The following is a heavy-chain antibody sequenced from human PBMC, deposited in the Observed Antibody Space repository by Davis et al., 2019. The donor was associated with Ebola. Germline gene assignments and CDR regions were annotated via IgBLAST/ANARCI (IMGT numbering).Heavy chain of an antibody. J-gene: IGHJ6*03. CDR1: GFTFDDYA. CDR2: ISWNSGSI. D-gene: IGHD1-26*01. Sequence: PGGSLRLSCAASGFTFDDYAMHWVRQAPGKGLEWVSGISWNSGSIGYADSVKGRFTISRDNAKNSLYLQMNSLRAEDTAVYYCARKTGGVGAQYYYMDVWGKGTTVTVSS. CDR3: ARKTGGVGAQYYYMDV. V-gene: IGHV3-9*01.